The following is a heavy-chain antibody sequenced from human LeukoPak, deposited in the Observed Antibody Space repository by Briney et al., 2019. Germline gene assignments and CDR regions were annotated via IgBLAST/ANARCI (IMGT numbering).Heavy chain of an antibody. V-gene: IGHV4-59*12. CDR3: AAHCSGGSCYSEVPD. CDR2: IYYSGST. CDR1: GDSISSYY. Sequence: PSETLSLTCTVSGDSISSYYWSWIRQPPGKGLEWIGYIYYSGSTNYNPSLKSRVTMSVDTSKNQFSLKLSSVTAADTAVYYCAAHCSGGSCYSEVPDWGQGTLVTVSS. J-gene: IGHJ4*02. D-gene: IGHD2-15*01.